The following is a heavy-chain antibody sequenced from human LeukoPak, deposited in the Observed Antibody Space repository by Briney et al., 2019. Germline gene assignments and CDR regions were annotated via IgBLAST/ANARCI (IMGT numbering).Heavy chain of an antibody. CDR1: GYNLTELS. Sequence: ASVKVSCKVSGYNLTELSMHWVRQAPGKGLEWMGGFDPEDGETTYAQKFQGRVTMTEDTSTVTAYMELSSLRSEDTAVYYCATPHAVTIREDAFDIWGQGTMVTVSS. CDR2: FDPEDGET. CDR3: ATPHAVTIREDAFDI. V-gene: IGHV1-24*01. J-gene: IGHJ3*02. D-gene: IGHD4-17*01.